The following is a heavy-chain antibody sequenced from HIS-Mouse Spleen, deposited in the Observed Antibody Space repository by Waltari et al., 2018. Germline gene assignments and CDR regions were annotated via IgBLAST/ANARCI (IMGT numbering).Heavy chain of an antibody. V-gene: IGHV4-39*07. J-gene: IGHJ2*01. CDR3: AREIPYSSSWYDWYFDL. CDR2: IYYSGST. D-gene: IGHD6-13*01. Sequence: QLQLQESGPGLVTPSETLSLTCPVSGGSLRSSSSYWGWTRQPPGKGLEWIGSIYYSGSTYYNPSLKSRVTISVDTSKNQFSLKLSSVTAADTAVYYCAREIPYSSSWYDWYFDLWGRGTLVTVSS. CDR1: GGSLRSSSSY.